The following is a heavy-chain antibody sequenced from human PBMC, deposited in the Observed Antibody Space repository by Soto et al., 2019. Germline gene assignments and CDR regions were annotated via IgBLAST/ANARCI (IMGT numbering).Heavy chain of an antibody. CDR2: ISAYNGNT. CDR3: ERDLRDYGSGALYGMDV. Sequence: QVQLVQSGAEVKKPGASVKVSCKASGYTFTSYDISWVRQAPGQGLEWMGWISAYNGNTNYAQKLQGRVTMTTDTSTSTAYMELRSLRSYDTAVYYCERDLRDYGSGALYGMDVWGQGTTVTVSS. J-gene: IGHJ6*02. CDR1: GYTFTSYD. D-gene: IGHD3-10*01. V-gene: IGHV1-18*01.